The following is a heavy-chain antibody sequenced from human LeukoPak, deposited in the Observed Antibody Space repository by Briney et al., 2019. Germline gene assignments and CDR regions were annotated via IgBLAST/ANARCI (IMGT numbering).Heavy chain of an antibody. CDR3: GRLRFLEWSQVDY. CDR1: GGSISSSSDY. Sequence: SETLSLTCTVSGGSISSSSDYWGWIRQPPGKGLEWIGSIYYSGSTYYNPSLKSRVTISVDTSKNQFSLKLSSVTAADTAVYYCGRLRFLEWSQVDYWGQGTLVTVSS. CDR2: IYYSGST. V-gene: IGHV4-39*01. J-gene: IGHJ4*02. D-gene: IGHD3-3*01.